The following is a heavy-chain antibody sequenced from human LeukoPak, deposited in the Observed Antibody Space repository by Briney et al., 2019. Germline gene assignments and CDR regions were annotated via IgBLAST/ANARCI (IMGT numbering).Heavy chain of an antibody. CDR1: GFTFSSYA. CDR2: ISYDGSNK. CDR3: ASDY. V-gene: IGHV3-30*04. Sequence: GGSLRLSCAASGFTFSSYAMHWVRQAPGKGLEWVAVISYDGSNKYYADSVKGRFTISRDNSKNTLYLQMNSLRAEDTAVYYCASDYWGQGTLVTVSS. J-gene: IGHJ4*02.